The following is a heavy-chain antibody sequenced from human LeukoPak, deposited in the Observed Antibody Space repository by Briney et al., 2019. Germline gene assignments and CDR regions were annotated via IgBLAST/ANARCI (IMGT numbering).Heavy chain of an antibody. CDR3: ARDASPRYDFWSEPPNWFDP. Sequence: SETLSLTCTVSGGSISSGGYYWSWIRQPPGKGLEWIGYIYHSGSTYYNPSLKSRVTISVDTSKNQFSLKLSSVTAADTAVYYCARDASPRYDFWSEPPNWFDPWGQGTLVTVSS. D-gene: IGHD3-3*01. V-gene: IGHV4-30-2*01. CDR2: IYHSGST. J-gene: IGHJ5*02. CDR1: GGSISSGGYY.